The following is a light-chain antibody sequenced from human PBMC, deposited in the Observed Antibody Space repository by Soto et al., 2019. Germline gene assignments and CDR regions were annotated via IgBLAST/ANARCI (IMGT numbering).Light chain of an antibody. CDR3: QQYGSAPFT. CDR2: GAS. Sequence: EIVLTQSPGTLSLSPGERATLSCRASQSVSSSYLAWYQQKPGQAPRLLNYGASSRATGIPDRFSGSGSGTDFTLTISRLERQDFAVYYCQQYGSAPFTFGPGTKVDIK. V-gene: IGKV3-20*01. J-gene: IGKJ3*01. CDR1: QSVSSSY.